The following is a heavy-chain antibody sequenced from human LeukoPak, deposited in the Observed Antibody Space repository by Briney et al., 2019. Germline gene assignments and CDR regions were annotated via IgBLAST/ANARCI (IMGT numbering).Heavy chain of an antibody. D-gene: IGHD2-15*01. CDR2: IHYSGST. J-gene: IGHJ6*03. V-gene: IGHV4-59*01. CDR1: GGSISSYY. Sequence: SETLSLTCTVSGGSISSYYWSWIRQPPGKGLEWIGYIHYSGSTNYNPSLKSRVTISVDTSKNQFSLKLSSVTAADTAVYYCARTTEGYCRGRSCYSYYYYMDVWGKGTTVTISS. CDR3: ARTTEGYCRGRSCYSYYYYMDV.